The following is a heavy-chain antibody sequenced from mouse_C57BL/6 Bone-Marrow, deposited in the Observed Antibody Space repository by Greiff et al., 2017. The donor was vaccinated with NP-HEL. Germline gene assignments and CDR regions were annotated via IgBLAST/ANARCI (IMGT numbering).Heavy chain of an antibody. J-gene: IGHJ4*01. Sequence: EVQLQQSGPELVKPGASVKISCKASGYSFTDYNMNWVKQSNGKSLEWIGVIDPNYGTTSYNQKFKGKATLTVDQSSSTAYMQLNSLTSEDSAVYYCALYYYGSSLYYYAMDYWGQGTSVTVSS. CDR1: GYSFTDYN. CDR2: IDPNYGTT. V-gene: IGHV1-39*01. CDR3: ALYYYGSSLYYYAMDY. D-gene: IGHD1-1*01.